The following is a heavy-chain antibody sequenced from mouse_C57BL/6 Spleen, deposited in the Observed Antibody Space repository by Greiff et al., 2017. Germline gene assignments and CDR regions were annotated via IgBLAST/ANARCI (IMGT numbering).Heavy chain of an antibody. CDR3: ARESWNGSPYAMDY. CDR1: GFTFSDYY. D-gene: IGHD1-1*01. CDR2: INYDGSST. J-gene: IGHJ4*01. V-gene: IGHV5-16*01. Sequence: EVQVVESEGGLVQPGSSMKLSCTASGFTFSDYYMAWVRQVPEKGLEWVANINYDGSSTYYLDSLKSRFIISRDNAKNILYLQMSSLKSEDTATYYCARESWNGSPYAMDYWGQGTSVTVSS.